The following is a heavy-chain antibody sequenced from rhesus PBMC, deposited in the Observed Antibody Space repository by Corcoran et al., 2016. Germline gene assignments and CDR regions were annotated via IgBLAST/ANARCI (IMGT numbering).Heavy chain of an antibody. V-gene: IGHV4-165*02. CDR2: VCGSSGTT. D-gene: IGHD2-39*01. CDR1: DASLRGYY. J-gene: IGHJ4*01. CDR3: ARNSCSRGVCYSFHS. Sequence: QVQLQESGPGLVKPSEALSLICVVSDASLRGYYWNWIRQAPDKGLGWIGYVCGSSGTTNYNPSLKSRITISADTSKNQFSLKLSSVTAADSAVYYCARNSCSRGVCYSFHSWGQGVLVTVSS.